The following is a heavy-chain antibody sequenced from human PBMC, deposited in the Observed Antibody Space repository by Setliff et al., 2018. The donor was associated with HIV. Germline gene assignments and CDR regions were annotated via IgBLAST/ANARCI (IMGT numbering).Heavy chain of an antibody. Sequence: SETLSLTCTVSGGSISSGSYSWSWIRQPAGKGLEWIGHIYTSGSTNYNPSLKSRVTISADTSKNQFSLKLSTVTAADTAVYYCARDVTWFPETGSTVACSGGSCDELDYWGQGTLVTVSS. V-gene: IGHV4-61*09. CDR1: GGSISSGSYS. J-gene: IGHJ4*02. D-gene: IGHD2-15*01. CDR3: ARDVTWFPETGSTVACSGGSCDELDY. CDR2: IYTSGST.